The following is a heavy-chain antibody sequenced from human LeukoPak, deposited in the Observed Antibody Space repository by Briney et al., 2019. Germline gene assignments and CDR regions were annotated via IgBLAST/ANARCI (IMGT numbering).Heavy chain of an antibody. Sequence: GGSLRLSCTASGFTFGDYAMSWVRQAPGKGLEWVGFIRSKAYGGTTEYAASVKGRFTISRDDSKSIAYPQMNSLKTEDTAVYYCTRDRLVVVAAFYYYYYGMDVWGQGTTVTVSS. CDR3: TRDRLVVVAAFYYYYYGMDV. D-gene: IGHD2-15*01. J-gene: IGHJ6*02. CDR2: IRSKAYGGTT. CDR1: GFTFGDYA. V-gene: IGHV3-49*04.